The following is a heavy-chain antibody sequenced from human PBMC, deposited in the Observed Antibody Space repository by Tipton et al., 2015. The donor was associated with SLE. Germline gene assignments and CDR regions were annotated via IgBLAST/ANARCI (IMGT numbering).Heavy chain of an antibody. D-gene: IGHD2-15*01. Sequence: TLSLTCTVSGGSINSHYWSWLRQPPGKGLEYIGYIYYSGGTNHNPSLNNRGTISVDRSNNQFSLKLSSVTPADTAVYYCAGAWQGYCSGGTCYVLDYWGQGTLVTVSS. J-gene: IGHJ4*02. V-gene: IGHV4-59*11. CDR2: IYYSGGT. CDR3: AGAWQGYCSGGTCYVLDY. CDR1: GGSINSHY.